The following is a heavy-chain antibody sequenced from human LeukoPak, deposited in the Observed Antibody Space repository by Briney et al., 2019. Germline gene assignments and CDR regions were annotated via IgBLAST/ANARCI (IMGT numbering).Heavy chain of an antibody. D-gene: IGHD3-22*01. CDR3: ARTYYYDSSGYYPFDY. V-gene: IGHV4-59*08. CDR1: GGSISSYY. CDR2: IYYSGST. Sequence: SETLSLTCTVSGGSISSYYWSWIRRPPGKGLEWIGYIYYSGSTNYNPSLKSRVTISVDTSKNQFSLKLSSVTAADTAVYYCARTYYYDSSGYYPFDYWGQGTLVTVSS. J-gene: IGHJ4*02.